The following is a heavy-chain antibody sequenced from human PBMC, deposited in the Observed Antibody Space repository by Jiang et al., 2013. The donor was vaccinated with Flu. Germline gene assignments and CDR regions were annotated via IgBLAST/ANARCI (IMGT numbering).Heavy chain of an antibody. D-gene: IGHD4-17*01. CDR2: FHYSGTT. Sequence: GSGLVKPSETLSLTCTVPSDSISTSSHYWGWIRQPPGKGLEWIGSFHYSGTTYYTPSLKSRVTISGDTSKNQFSLKLSSVTAADTAMYYCARYVYYGDYAFDYWGQGTLVTVSS. J-gene: IGHJ4*02. CDR3: ARYVYYGDYAFDY. CDR1: SDSISTSSHY. V-gene: IGHV4-39*07.